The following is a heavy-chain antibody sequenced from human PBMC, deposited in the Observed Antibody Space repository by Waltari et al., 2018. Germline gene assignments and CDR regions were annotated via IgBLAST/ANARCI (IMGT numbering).Heavy chain of an antibody. V-gene: IGHV4-34*01. CDR1: GGSFSGYY. CDR3: ARATIFGVVPSRAFDI. CDR2: INHSGST. J-gene: IGHJ3*02. D-gene: IGHD3-3*01. Sequence: QVQLQQWGAGLLKPSETLSLTCAVYGGSFSGYYWSWIRQPPGKGLEWIGEINHSGSTNYNPSLKSRVTISVDTSKNQFSLKLSSVTAADTAVYYCARATIFGVVPSRAFDIWGQGTMVTVSS.